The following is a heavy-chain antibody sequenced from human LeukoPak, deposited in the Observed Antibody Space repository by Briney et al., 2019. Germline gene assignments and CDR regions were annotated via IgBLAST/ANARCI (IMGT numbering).Heavy chain of an antibody. CDR3: ARGGYDFSSGHYPDN. CDR2: INPSAGST. J-gene: IGHJ4*02. D-gene: IGHD3-3*01. CDR1: GYTFTSYG. V-gene: IGHV1-46*01. Sequence: ASVKVSCKASGYTFTSYGISWVRQAPGQGLEWMGVINPSAGSTSYAQKFQDRVTMTRDTSTSTVYLHLSSLRSEDTAVYYCARGGYDFSSGHYPDNWGQGTLVTVSS.